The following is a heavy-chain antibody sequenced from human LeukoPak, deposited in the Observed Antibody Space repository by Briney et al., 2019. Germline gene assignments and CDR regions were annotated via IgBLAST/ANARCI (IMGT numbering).Heavy chain of an antibody. Sequence: GGSLRLSCAASGFTFSSYSMNWVRQAPGKGLEWLSYMSSSSSTIYYADSVKGRFTISRDNSKNTLYLQMNSLRAEDTAVYYCAKDIAIFGVVTGEFDYFDYWGQGTLVTVSS. D-gene: IGHD3-3*01. J-gene: IGHJ4*02. V-gene: IGHV3-48*01. CDR3: AKDIAIFGVVTGEFDYFDY. CDR2: MSSSSSTI. CDR1: GFTFSSYS.